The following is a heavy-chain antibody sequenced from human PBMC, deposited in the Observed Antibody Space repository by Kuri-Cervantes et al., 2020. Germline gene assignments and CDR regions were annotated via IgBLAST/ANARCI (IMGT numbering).Heavy chain of an antibody. Sequence: SGPTLVNPTQTLMLICSFSGLSLSPSGVGGAWIRQPPGKALEWIALIFWSDELHYSPSLKSRLTITKDTYKNQVVLTMTNMDPADTATYYCAHRRGGYFDFWGQGILVTVSS. CDR1: GLSLSPSGVG. D-gene: IGHD3-16*01. CDR2: IFWSDEL. CDR3: AHRRGGYFDF. J-gene: IGHJ4*02. V-gene: IGHV2-5*01.